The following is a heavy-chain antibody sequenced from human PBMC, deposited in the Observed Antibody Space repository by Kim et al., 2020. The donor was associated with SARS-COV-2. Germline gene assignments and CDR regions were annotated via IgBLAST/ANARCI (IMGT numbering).Heavy chain of an antibody. D-gene: IGHD3-22*01. J-gene: IGHJ4*02. CDR3: AADQAYYYDSSDFDY. Sequence: QKFQERVTITRDMSTSTAYMELSSLRSEDTAVYYCAADQAYYYDSSDFDYWGQGTLVTVSS. V-gene: IGHV1-58*01.